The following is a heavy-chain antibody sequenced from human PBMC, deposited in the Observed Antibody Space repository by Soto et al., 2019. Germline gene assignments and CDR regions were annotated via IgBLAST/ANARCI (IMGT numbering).Heavy chain of an antibody. D-gene: IGHD4-17*01. CDR3: ARDQTGATVNGEGHMDV. J-gene: IGHJ6*03. V-gene: IGHV1-8*01. CDR2: MNPNSGNT. Sequence: QVQLVQCGAEVKKPGASVKVSCKASGYTCTSYDINWVRQATGQGLEWMGWMNPNSGNTGYAQKFQGRVTMTRNTSISTAYMELSSLRSEDTAVYYCARDQTGATVNGEGHMDVWGKGTTVTVSS. CDR1: GYTCTSYD.